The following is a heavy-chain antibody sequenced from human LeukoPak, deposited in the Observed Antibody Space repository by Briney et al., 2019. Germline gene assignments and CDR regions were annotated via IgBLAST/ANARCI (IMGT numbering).Heavy chain of an antibody. CDR2: ISGSGGRT. D-gene: IGHD3-22*01. J-gene: IGHJ4*02. Sequence: GGSLRLSCAASGFTFSSYAMNWVRQAPGKGLEWVSGISGSGGRTYYADSVKGRFTISRDNSKNTLYLQMNSLRAEDPAVYYCAKDLQVRKGFTRIGEHLEGLDYWGQGTLVTVSS. V-gene: IGHV3-23*01. CDR1: GFTFSSYA. CDR3: AKDLQVRKGFTRIGEHLEGLDY.